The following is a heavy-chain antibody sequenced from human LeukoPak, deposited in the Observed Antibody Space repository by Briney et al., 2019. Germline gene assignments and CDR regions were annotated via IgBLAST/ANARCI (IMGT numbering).Heavy chain of an antibody. J-gene: IGHJ4*02. D-gene: IGHD5-12*01. CDR3: ARDMAGGVIVATLGGSDY. Sequence: GGSLRLSCAASGFTFSSYSMNWVRQAPGKGLEWVSSISSSSSYIYYADSVKGRFTISRDNAKNSLYLRMNSLRAEDTAVYYCARDMAGGVIVATLGGSDYWGQGTLVTVSS. CDR1: GFTFSSYS. V-gene: IGHV3-21*01. CDR2: ISSSSSYI.